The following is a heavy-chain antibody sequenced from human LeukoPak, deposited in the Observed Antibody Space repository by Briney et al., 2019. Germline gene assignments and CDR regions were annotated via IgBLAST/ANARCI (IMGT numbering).Heavy chain of an antibody. D-gene: IGHD3-22*01. V-gene: IGHV3-48*03. CDR3: ARDRWGSSGYKPLDY. Sequence: PGGSLRLSCAASGFTFSSYEMNWVRQAPGKGLEWVSYISSSGSTIYYADSVKGRFTISRDNAKNSLYLQMNSLRAEDTAVYYCARDRWGSSGYKPLDYWGQGTLVTVSS. CDR1: GFTFSSYE. J-gene: IGHJ4*02. CDR2: ISSSGSTI.